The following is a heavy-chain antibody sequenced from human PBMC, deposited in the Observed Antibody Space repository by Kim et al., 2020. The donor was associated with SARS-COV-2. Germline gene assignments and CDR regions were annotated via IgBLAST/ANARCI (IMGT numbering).Heavy chain of an antibody. J-gene: IGHJ3*02. V-gene: IGHV4-31*03. Sequence: SETLSLTCTVSGGSISSGGYYWSWIRQHPGKGLEWIGYIYYSGSTYYNPSLKSRVTISVDTSKNQFSLKLSSVTAADTAAYYCASARGGTMIVVVIGAFDIWGQGTMVTVSS. CDR3: ASARGGTMIVVVIGAFDI. D-gene: IGHD3-22*01. CDR1: GGSISSGGYY. CDR2: IYYSGST.